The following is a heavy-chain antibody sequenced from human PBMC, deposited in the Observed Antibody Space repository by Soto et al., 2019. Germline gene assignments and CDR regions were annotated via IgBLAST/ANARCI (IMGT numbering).Heavy chain of an antibody. D-gene: IGHD3-22*01. V-gene: IGHV1-69*13. CDR3: ASPYPPPASYDSSGYYGPGMDV. CDR1: GGTFSSYA. J-gene: IGHJ6*02. Sequence: SVKVSCKASGGTFSSYAISWVRQAPGQGLEWMGGIIPIFGTANYAQKFQGRVTITADESTSTAYMELSSLRSEDTAVYYCASPYPPPASYDSSGYYGPGMDVWGQGTTVTVSS. CDR2: IIPIFGTA.